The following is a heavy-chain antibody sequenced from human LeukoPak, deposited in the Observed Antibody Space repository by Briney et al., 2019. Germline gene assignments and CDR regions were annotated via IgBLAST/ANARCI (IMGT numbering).Heavy chain of an antibody. CDR2: IYYNGST. J-gene: IGHJ6*03. CDR1: GGSISTYY. Sequence: SETLSLTCTVSGGSISTYYWSWIRRPPGKGLEWIGYIYYNGSTNYNPSLKSRVTISVDTSKNQFSLKLSSVTAADTAVYYCARGGWSGAPLYYYYYMDVWGKGTTVTISS. D-gene: IGHD6-19*01. CDR3: ARGGWSGAPLYYYYYMDV. V-gene: IGHV4-59*01.